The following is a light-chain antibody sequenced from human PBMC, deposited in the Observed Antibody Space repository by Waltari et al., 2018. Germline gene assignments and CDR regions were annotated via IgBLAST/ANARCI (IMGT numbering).Light chain of an antibody. Sequence: QSALTQPASVSGSPGQSLNISRTGTSTDIGSFNYVPWYQPPPGKAPKLMIFDVKNRPSGVSDRFSGSKSGNTASLTISGLQAEDEADYYCSSYTTTSTLLVVFGGGTKLTVL. J-gene: IGLJ2*01. CDR3: SSYTTTSTLLVV. CDR1: STDIGSFNY. V-gene: IGLV2-14*03. CDR2: DVK.